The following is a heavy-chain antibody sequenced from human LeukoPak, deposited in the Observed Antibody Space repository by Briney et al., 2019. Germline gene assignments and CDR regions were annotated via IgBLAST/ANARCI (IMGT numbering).Heavy chain of an antibody. J-gene: IGHJ4*02. Sequence: RGSLRLSCAASGFSVSSNYMFWVRQAPGKGLEWVSVIYYGGSTYNANSVKGRFTISRDNSKNTLYLQMISLRAEDTAVYYCAKSIAGSRSWALDHWGQRTLVTVSS. CDR1: GFSVSSNY. V-gene: IGHV3-53*01. CDR3: AKSIAGSRSWALDH. CDR2: IYYGGST. D-gene: IGHD6-6*01.